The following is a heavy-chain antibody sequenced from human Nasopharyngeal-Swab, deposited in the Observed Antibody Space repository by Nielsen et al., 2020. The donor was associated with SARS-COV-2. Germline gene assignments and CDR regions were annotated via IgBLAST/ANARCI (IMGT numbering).Heavy chain of an antibody. CDR1: GFTFSTYA. D-gene: IGHD3-22*01. J-gene: IGHJ4*02. V-gene: IGHV3-30-3*01. CDR2: ISSDGSNK. CDR3: ARQDSSAYYYVFNY. Sequence: GESLKISCVASGFTFSTYAFHWVRQAPGKGLEWVTFISSDGSNKYYADSVEGRFTISRDNSKNTLYLQLNSLRAEDTAVYYCARQDSSAYYYVFNYWGQGTLVTVSS.